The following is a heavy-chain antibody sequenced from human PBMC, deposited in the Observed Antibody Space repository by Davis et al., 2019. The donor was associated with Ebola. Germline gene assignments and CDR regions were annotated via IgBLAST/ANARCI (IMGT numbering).Heavy chain of an antibody. CDR2: ISSSGTTM. CDR1: GFTFHDYA. D-gene: IGHD6-19*01. J-gene: IGHJ4*02. Sequence: GESLKISCAASGFTFHDYAMHWVRQAPGKGLEWVSYISSSGTTMYYADSVKGRFTISRDHAKSSLYLQMNSLRDEDTAVYYCTRDTRSSGWYGDFDSWGQGTLVTVSS. CDR3: TRDTRSSGWYGDFDS. V-gene: IGHV3-11*01.